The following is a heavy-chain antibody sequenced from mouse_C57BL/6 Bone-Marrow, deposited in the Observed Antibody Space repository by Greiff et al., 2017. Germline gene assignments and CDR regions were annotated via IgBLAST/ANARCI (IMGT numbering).Heavy chain of an antibody. Sequence: VQLQQPGAELVKPGASVKLSCKASGYTFTSYWMQWVKQRPGQGLEWIGEIDPSDSYTNYNQKFKGKSTLTVDKSSSTAYMQLSSLTSEDSAVYYCARGITTVVATDYWGQGTTLTVSS. CDR1: GYTFTSYW. D-gene: IGHD1-1*01. CDR3: ARGITTVVATDY. J-gene: IGHJ2*01. V-gene: IGHV1-50*01. CDR2: IDPSDSYT.